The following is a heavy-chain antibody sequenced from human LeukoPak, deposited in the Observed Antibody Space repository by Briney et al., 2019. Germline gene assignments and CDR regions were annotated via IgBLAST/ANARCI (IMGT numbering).Heavy chain of an antibody. Sequence: SSSSYYWGWIRQPPGKGLEWMGIIYPGDSDTRYSPSFQGQVTISADKSISTAYLQWSSLKASDTAMYYCARPGDYGDYEALGYWGQGTLVTVSS. J-gene: IGHJ4*02. D-gene: IGHD4-17*01. CDR1: SSSSYY. CDR3: ARPGDYGDYEALGY. CDR2: IYPGDSDT. V-gene: IGHV5-51*01.